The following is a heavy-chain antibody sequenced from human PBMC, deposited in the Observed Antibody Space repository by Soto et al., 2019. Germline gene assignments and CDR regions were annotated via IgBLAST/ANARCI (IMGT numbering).Heavy chain of an antibody. J-gene: IGHJ5*02. CDR2: IDPNRGGT. D-gene: IGHD3-16*02. CDR1: GYTFTDNS. Sequence: QVHLVQSGAEVKKPGASVKVSCKASGYTFTDNSVHWVRQAPGQGLEWMGWIDPNRGGTNYAQKFQDRITRTRDTSISTVYMELTKLRSDDTAVYSCARDPRLRSRYPNWFDPWCQGTLVTDS. V-gene: IGHV1-2*02. CDR3: ARDPRLRSRYPNWFDP.